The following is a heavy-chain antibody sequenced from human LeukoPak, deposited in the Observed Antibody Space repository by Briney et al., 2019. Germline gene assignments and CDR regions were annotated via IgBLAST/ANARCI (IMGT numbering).Heavy chain of an antibody. V-gene: IGHV4-34*01. Sequence: SETLSLTCAVYGGSFNSYYWNWIRPSPGKGLEWIGYIENSGRTEYNPSLVNRITISVDTSKIQFSLMLRPETAADTAVYYCARGRYGGYFDCWGQGTLVTVSS. J-gene: IGHJ4*02. D-gene: IGHD4-23*01. CDR1: GGSFNSYY. CDR2: IENSGRT. CDR3: ARGRYGGYFDC.